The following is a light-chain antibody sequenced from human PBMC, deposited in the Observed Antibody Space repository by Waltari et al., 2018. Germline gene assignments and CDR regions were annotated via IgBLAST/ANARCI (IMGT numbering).Light chain of an antibody. CDR1: SSDVGGYNY. Sequence: GTSSDVGGYNYVSWYQPHPDKAPRLLVYDVNTRPSGVSDRFSGSKSVNTASLTISGLPAEDEADYFCSSYQSHRKGVVGGGTKPT. CDR3: SSYQSHRKGV. J-gene: IGLJ3*02. CDR2: DVN. V-gene: IGLV2-14*03.